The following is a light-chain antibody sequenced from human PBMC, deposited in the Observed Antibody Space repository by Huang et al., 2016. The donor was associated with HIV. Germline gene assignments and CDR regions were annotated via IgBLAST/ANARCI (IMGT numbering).Light chain of an antibody. CDR3: QQRSKWPLT. CDR2: DAS. J-gene: IGKJ4*01. Sequence: TVLTQSPATVSLAPGDRATLSCRASQSVSSYLAWYQHKPGRAPRLLIYDASKRATGIPARVSGSGSGTDFTLTISSLEPEDFAIYYCQQRSKWPLTFGGGTKVEIK. CDR1: QSVSSY. V-gene: IGKV3-11*01.